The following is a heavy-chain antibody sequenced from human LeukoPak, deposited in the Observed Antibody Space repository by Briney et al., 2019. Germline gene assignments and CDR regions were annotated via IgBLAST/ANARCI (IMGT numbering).Heavy chain of an antibody. CDR1: GYTYTHSV. Sequence: ASVKVSCKASGYTYTHSVISWVRQAPGQGLEWMGWISPYNGNTNYAQKLQGRVTMTTDTSTTTAYMELRSLRSDDTAVYYCARDKYSGYDSQPYWGQGTLVTVSS. CDR3: ARDKYSGYDSQPY. CDR2: ISPYNGNT. V-gene: IGHV1-18*01. J-gene: IGHJ4*02. D-gene: IGHD5-12*01.